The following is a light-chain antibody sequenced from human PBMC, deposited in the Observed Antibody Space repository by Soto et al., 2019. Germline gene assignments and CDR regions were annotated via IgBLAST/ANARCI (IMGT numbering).Light chain of an antibody. CDR3: QQYGSSTPT. V-gene: IGKV3-20*01. CDR1: QSVSSSY. J-gene: IGKJ1*01. CDR2: GAS. Sequence: ETVFTQSPGTLSLSPGEKATTSCRASQSVSSSYLAWYQKKPGQDPRLLIYGASSRATGIPDRFSGSGSGTDFNLTISRLETEDFAVYECQQYGSSTPTFGQGTKVDIK.